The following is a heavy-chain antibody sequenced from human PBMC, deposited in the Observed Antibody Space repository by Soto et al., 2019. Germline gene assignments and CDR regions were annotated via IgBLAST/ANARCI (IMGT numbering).Heavy chain of an antibody. J-gene: IGHJ4*02. Sequence: SETLSLTCTVSGGSIISYYWSWILQSPWKGLEWIGYIYDSGNTNYNPSLKSRVSISVDTPKNQFSLKLSSVTAADTAVYYCARRAYESSGYYATWYFDFWGRGTLVTVSS. CDR2: IYDSGNT. V-gene: IGHV4-59*01. CDR3: ARRAYESSGYYATWYFDF. CDR1: GGSIISYY. D-gene: IGHD3-22*01.